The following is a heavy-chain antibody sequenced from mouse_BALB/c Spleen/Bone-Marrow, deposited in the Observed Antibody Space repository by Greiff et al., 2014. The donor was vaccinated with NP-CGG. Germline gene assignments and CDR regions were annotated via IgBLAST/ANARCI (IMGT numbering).Heavy chain of an antibody. Sequence: VQLQQSGAELVKPGASVKLSCTASGFNIKDTYIYWVKQRPEQGLEWVGRIDPANGNTKYDPNFQGKATIAADSSSNTAYLQLSSLTSEDTAVYYCSRGYYDYLFALDYWGHGTSVTVSS. CDR2: IDPANGNT. CDR1: GFNIKDTY. V-gene: IGHV14-3*02. CDR3: SRGYYDYLFALDY. J-gene: IGHJ4*01. D-gene: IGHD5-5*01.